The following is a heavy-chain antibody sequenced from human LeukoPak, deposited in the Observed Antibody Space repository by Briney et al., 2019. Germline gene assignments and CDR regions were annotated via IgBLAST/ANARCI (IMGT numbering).Heavy chain of an antibody. CDR2: ISAYNGNT. CDR3: ARESARGSWPLRDAFDI. D-gene: IGHD6-13*01. Sequence: ASVKVSCKASGYTFTSYGMSWVRQAPGQGLEWMGWISAYNGNTNYVQKLQGRVTMTTDTSTSTAYMELRSLRSDDTAVYYCARESARGSWPLRDAFDIWGQGTMVTVSS. CDR1: GYTFTSYG. V-gene: IGHV1-18*01. J-gene: IGHJ3*02.